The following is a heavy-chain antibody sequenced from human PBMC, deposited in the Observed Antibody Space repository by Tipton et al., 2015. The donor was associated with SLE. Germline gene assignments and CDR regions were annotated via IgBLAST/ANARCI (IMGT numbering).Heavy chain of an antibody. D-gene: IGHD3-3*01. Sequence: TLSLTCTVSGGSISSGSYYWSWIRQPAGKGLEWIGYIYTSGSTNYNPSLKSRVTISVDTSKNQFSLKLSSVTAADTAVYYCARDITIFGVVGFWDIWGQGTMVTVSS. V-gene: IGHV4-61*09. J-gene: IGHJ3*02. CDR2: IYTSGST. CDR1: GGSISSGSYY. CDR3: ARDITIFGVVGFWDI.